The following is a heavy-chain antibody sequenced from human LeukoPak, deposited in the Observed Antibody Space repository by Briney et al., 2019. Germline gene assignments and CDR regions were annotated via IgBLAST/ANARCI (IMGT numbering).Heavy chain of an antibody. D-gene: IGHD1-14*01. CDR3: AGYKGLSLYYMDV. CDR2: ISYDGSNK. Sequence: PGGSLRLSCAASGFTFSSYAMHWVRQAPGKGLEWVAVISYDGSNKYYADSVKGRFTISRDNSKNTLYLQMNSLRAEDTAVYYCAGYKGLSLYYMDVWGKGTTVTVSS. V-gene: IGHV3-30*04. CDR1: GFTFSSYA. J-gene: IGHJ6*03.